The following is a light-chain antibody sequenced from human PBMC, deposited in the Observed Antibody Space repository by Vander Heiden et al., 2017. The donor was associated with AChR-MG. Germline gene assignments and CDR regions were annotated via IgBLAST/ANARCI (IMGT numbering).Light chain of an antibody. V-gene: IGLV1-44*01. Sequence: QSSLPQPPSASGTPGQRVTISCSASSSNIGSNTVNWYQQLPGTAPKLLIYSNNQRPSGVPDRFSGSKSGTSASLAISGLQSEDEADYYCAAWDDSLNVVFGGGTKLTVL. CDR2: SNN. CDR3: AAWDDSLNVV. CDR1: SSNIGSNT. J-gene: IGLJ2*01.